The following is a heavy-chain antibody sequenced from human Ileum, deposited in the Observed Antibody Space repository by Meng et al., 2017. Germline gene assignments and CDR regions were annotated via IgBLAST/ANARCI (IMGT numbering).Heavy chain of an antibody. D-gene: IGHD5-18*01. Sequence: EERVVDSGGVLVKPGGSLRLSGASSGFTFSSYSMNWVRKAPGKGLEWVSSISSSSSYIYYADSVKGRFTISRDNAKNSLYLQMNSLRAEDTAVYYCARVGYSYGYPNFDYWGQGTLVTVSS. CDR1: GFTFSSYS. J-gene: IGHJ4*02. V-gene: IGHV3-21*01. CDR3: ARVGYSYGYPNFDY. CDR2: ISSSSSYI.